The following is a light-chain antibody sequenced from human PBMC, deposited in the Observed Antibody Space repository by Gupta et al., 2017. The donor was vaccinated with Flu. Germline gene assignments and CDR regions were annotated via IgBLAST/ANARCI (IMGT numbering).Light chain of an antibody. CDR1: GSDVGTYNR. V-gene: IGLV2-18*02. Sequence: QSALTQPPSVSGSPGQSVTISCTGTGSDVGTYNRVSWYRQPPGTAPKLIIYEVSNRPAGVPDRFSGSKSGNTASLTISGRQGEDEADYYCSSYTTSDTFVFGTGTKVTVL. J-gene: IGLJ1*01. CDR3: SSYTTSDTFV. CDR2: EVS.